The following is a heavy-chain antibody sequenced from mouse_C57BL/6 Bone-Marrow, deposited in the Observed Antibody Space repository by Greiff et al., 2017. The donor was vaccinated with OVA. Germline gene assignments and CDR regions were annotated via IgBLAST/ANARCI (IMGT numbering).Heavy chain of an antibody. Sequence: QVQLKQPGAELARPGASVKLSCKASGYTFTSYGISWVKQRTGQGLEWIGEIYPRSGNTYYNEKFKGKATLTADKSSSTAYMELRSLTSEDSAVYFCAFYDGYYVDYWGQGTLVTVSA. CDR3: AFYDGYYVDY. J-gene: IGHJ3*01. D-gene: IGHD2-3*01. CDR1: GYTFTSYG. CDR2: IYPRSGNT. V-gene: IGHV1-81*01.